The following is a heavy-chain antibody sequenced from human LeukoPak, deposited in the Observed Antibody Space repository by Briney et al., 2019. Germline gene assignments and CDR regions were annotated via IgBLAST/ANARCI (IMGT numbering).Heavy chain of an antibody. V-gene: IGHV3-7*01. CDR2: IKQDGSEK. CDR1: GFTFSRYW. Sequence: GSLLLSCAASGFTFSRYWMSWVRQAPGKGLEWVANIKQDGSEKYYADSVKGRFTISRDNAKNSLYLQMNSLRAEDTAVYSCARVVMLRGVIDYYYYYMDVWANGTTVTASS. J-gene: IGHJ6*03. D-gene: IGHD3-10*01. CDR3: ARVVMLRGVIDYYYYYMDV.